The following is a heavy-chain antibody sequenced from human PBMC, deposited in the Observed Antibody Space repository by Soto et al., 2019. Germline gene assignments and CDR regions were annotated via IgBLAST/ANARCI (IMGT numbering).Heavy chain of an antibody. CDR2: ISYNGGKI. J-gene: IGHJ6*02. V-gene: IGHV3-30*03. D-gene: IGHD3-16*01. Sequence: QVQVVESGGGVVQPGRSLRLSCAASGFTFSTYGMHWVRQAPGQGLEWVAFISYNGGKIYYADSVKGRFTISRYSSRNTVFLQMNSLRAEDTAVYYCARDTCMIQALFFYAYYYYGMDVWGLGTTVSVSS. CDR1: GFTFSTYG. CDR3: ARDTCMIQALFFYAYYYYGMDV.